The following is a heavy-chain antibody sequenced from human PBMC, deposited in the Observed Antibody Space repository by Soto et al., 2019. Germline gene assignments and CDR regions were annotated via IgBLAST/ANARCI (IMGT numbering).Heavy chain of an antibody. CDR1: GGSISSYH. Sequence: QVQLQESGPGLVKPSETLSLTCTVSGGSISSYHWNWIRRPPGKVLEWIGHVYYTGSTNYNPSLNSRVTIAVDTSKSQFSLKLSSVTAADTAVYYCARDRGDAYGPRAFDIWGQGTMVTVSS. CDR2: VYYTGST. V-gene: IGHV4-59*01. CDR3: ARDRGDAYGPRAFDI. J-gene: IGHJ3*02. D-gene: IGHD3-10*01.